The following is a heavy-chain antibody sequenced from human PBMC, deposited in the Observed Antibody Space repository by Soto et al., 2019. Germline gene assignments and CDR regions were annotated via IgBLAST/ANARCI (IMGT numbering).Heavy chain of an antibody. V-gene: IGHV4-59*01. D-gene: IGHD1-1*01. CDR1: GGSSSSYY. CDR2: IHYSGST. CDR3: ARGGVEARKVRWFDA. J-gene: IGHJ5*02. Sequence: PSETLSLTCTVSGGSSSSYYWGWIRQSPVKGLEWIGYIHYSGSTNYNPSLRSRVTISVDTPKNQFSLKVNSMTAADTAIYYCARGGVEARKVRWFDAWGQGPLVTVSS.